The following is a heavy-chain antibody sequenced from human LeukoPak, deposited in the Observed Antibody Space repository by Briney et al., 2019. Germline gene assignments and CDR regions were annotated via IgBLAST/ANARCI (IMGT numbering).Heavy chain of an antibody. V-gene: IGHV3-15*01. J-gene: IGHJ4*02. D-gene: IGHD2-15*01. CDR3: TTRRQDGW. CDR1: GFTFSDTW. CDR2: IKSKIDGGTI. Sequence: TGGSLRLSCVASGFTFSDTWMSWVRQAPGKGLEWVGRIKSKIDGGTIDYAAPVKGRFTISRDDSRNTLYLQVNSLKTEDTAVYYCTTRRQDGWWGQGTLVTVSS.